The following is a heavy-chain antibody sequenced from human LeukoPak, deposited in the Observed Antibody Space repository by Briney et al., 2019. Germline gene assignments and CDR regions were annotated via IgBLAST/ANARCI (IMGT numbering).Heavy chain of an antibody. CDR3: ARDHVGYYDILTGYYD. J-gene: IGHJ4*02. CDR1: GGTFSSYA. CDR2: IIPIFGTA. D-gene: IGHD3-9*01. Sequence: SVKVSCKASGGTFSSYAISWVRQAPGQGLEWMGGIIPIFGTANYAQKFQGRVTITTDESTSTAYMELSSLRSEDTAVYYCARDHVGYYDILTGYYDWGQGTLVTVSS. V-gene: IGHV1-69*05.